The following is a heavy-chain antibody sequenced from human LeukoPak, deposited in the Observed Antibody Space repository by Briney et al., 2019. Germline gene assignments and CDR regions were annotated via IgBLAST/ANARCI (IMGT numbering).Heavy chain of an antibody. D-gene: IGHD6-19*01. J-gene: IGHJ4*02. CDR1: GFTFDDYA. CDR3: AKDRLRYSSGWYYFDY. Sequence: GGSLRLSCAASGFTFDDYAMHWVRQAPGKGLEWVSGISWNSGSIVYADSVKGRFTISRDNAKNSLYLQMNSLRAEDTALYYCAKDRLRYSSGWYYFDYWGQGTLVTVSS. CDR2: ISWNSGSI. V-gene: IGHV3-9*01.